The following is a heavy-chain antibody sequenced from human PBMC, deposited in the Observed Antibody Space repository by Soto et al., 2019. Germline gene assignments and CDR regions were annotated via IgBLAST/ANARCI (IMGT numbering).Heavy chain of an antibody. CDR3: ATPAIYRRVRGPLSVDDAFDI. CDR2: FDPEDAET. J-gene: IGHJ3*02. D-gene: IGHD3-10*01. Sequence: ASVKVSCKVSGYTFTELSIHWVRQAPGKGLEWMGRFDPEDAETIYAQKFQARVSMTEDTSTGTAYMELSSLRSEDTALYYCATPAIYRRVRGPLSVDDAFDIWGQGTLVTVSS. V-gene: IGHV1-24*01. CDR1: GYTFTELS.